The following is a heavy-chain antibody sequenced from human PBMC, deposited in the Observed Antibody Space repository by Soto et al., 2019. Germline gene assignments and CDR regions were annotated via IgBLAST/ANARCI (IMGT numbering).Heavy chain of an antibody. CDR1: GFTFSTCS. J-gene: IGHJ4*02. CDR2: ISSSSSNK. Sequence: EVQLVESGGGLVKPGGSLRLSCAASGFTFSTCSMNWVRQAPGKGLEWVSSISSSSSNKYYADSVKGRFTISRDNAKNSLYLQMNSLRDDDTAVYYCARDNGYDAATLDYWGQGTLVTVSS. D-gene: IGHD5-12*01. V-gene: IGHV3-21*02. CDR3: ARDNGYDAATLDY.